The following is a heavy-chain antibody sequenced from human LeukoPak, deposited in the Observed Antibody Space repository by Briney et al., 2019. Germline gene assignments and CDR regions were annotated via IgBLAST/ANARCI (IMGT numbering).Heavy chain of an antibody. V-gene: IGHV3-30*04. Sequence: GGSLRLSCAASGFTFSSYAMHWVRQAPGKGLEWVAVISYDGSNKYYADSVKGRFTISRDNSKNTLYLQMNSLRAEDTAVYYCARADPDYWGQGTLVTVSS. J-gene: IGHJ4*02. CDR1: GFTFSSYA. CDR2: ISYDGSNK. CDR3: ARADPDY.